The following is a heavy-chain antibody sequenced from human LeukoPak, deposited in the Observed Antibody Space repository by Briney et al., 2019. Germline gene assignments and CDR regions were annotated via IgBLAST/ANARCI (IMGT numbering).Heavy chain of an antibody. D-gene: IGHD2-2*01. CDR2: INSDGSST. Sequence: GGSLRHSCAASGFTFSSYWMHWVRQAPGKGLVWVSRINSDGSSTSYADSVKGRFTISRDNAKNTLYLQMNSLRAEDTAVYYCARDHHCSSTSCHSDAFDIWGQGAMVTVSS. CDR3: ARDHHCSSTSCHSDAFDI. J-gene: IGHJ3*02. V-gene: IGHV3-74*01. CDR1: GFTFSSYW.